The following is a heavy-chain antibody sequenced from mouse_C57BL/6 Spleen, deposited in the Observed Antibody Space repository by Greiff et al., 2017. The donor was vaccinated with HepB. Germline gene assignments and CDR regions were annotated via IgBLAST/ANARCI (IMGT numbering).Heavy chain of an antibody. Sequence: QVQLQQPGAELVKPGASVKMSCKASGYTFTSYWITWVKQRPGQGLEWIGDIYPGSGSTNYNEKFKSKATLTVDTSSSTAYMQLSSLTSEDSAVSYCASSGYYSNYLYYFDYWGQGTTLTVSS. CDR3: ASSGYYSNYLYYFDY. V-gene: IGHV1-55*01. D-gene: IGHD2-5*01. CDR1: GYTFTSYW. J-gene: IGHJ2*01. CDR2: IYPGSGST.